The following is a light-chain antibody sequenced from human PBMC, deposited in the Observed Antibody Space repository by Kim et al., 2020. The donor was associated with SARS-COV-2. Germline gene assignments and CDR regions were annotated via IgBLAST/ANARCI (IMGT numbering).Light chain of an antibody. V-gene: IGLV2-23*02. J-gene: IGLJ2*01. CDR1: SSDVGSYNL. Sequence: QSVLTQPASVSGSPGQSITISCTGTSSDVGSYNLVSWYQQHPGKAPKLMIYEVSKRPSGVSNRFSGSKSGNTASLTISGLQAEDEADYYCCSYVVFGGGTQLTVL. CDR3: CSYVV. CDR2: EVS.